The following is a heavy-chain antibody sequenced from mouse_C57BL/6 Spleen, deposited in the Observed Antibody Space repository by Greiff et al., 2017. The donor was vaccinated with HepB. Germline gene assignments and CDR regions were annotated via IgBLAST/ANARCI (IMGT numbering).Heavy chain of an antibody. J-gene: IGHJ2*01. CDR2: ISDGGSYT. CDR3: ARDENYYGSSLDY. D-gene: IGHD1-1*01. Sequence: DVQLVESGGGLVKPGGSLKLSCAASGFTFSSYAMSWVRQTPEKRLEWVATISDGGSYTYYPDNVKGRFTISRDNAKNNLYLQMSHLKSEDTAMYYCARDENYYGSSLDYWGQGTTLTVSS. CDR1: GFTFSSYA. V-gene: IGHV5-4*01.